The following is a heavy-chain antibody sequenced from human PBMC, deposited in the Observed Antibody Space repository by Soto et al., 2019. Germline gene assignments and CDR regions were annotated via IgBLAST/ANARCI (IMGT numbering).Heavy chain of an antibody. D-gene: IGHD6-13*01. V-gene: IGHV3-30-3*01. CDR1: GFTFSSYA. CDR3: ARASFSIAAAGTEGDY. J-gene: IGHJ4*02. Sequence: GGSLRLSCAASGFTFSSYAMHWVRQAPGKGLEWVAVISYDGSNKYYADSVKGRFTISRDNSKNTLYLQMNSLRAEDTAVYYCARASFSIAAAGTEGDYWGQGTLVTVSS. CDR2: ISYDGSNK.